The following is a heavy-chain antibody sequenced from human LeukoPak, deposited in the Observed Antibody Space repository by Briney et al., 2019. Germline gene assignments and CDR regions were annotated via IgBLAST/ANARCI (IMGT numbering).Heavy chain of an antibody. J-gene: IGHJ4*02. D-gene: IGHD1-1*01. CDR2: IYYSGSI. CDR1: GGSISSGDYY. CDR3: ARLWRAAIDY. Sequence: PSETLSLTCTVSGGSISSGDYYWSWIRQPPGKGLEWIGYIYYSGSIYYNPSLKSRVTISVDTSKNQFSLRLSSVTAADTAVYYCARLWRAAIDYGGQGTLVTVSS. V-gene: IGHV4-30-4*08.